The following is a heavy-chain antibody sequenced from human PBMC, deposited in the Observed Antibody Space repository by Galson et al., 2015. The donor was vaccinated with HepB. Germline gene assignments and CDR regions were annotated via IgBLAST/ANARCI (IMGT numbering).Heavy chain of an antibody. CDR1: GYTFTNYA. V-gene: IGHV7-4-1*02. CDR3: AIEGSGSYRYGMDV. Sequence: SVKVSCKASGYTFTNYAMNWVRQAPGQGLEWMGWINTNTGNPTYAQGFTGRFVFSLDTSVSTAYLQISSLKADDTAIYYCAIEGSGSYRYGMDVWGQGTTVTVSS. J-gene: IGHJ6*02. D-gene: IGHD1-26*01. CDR2: INTNTGNP.